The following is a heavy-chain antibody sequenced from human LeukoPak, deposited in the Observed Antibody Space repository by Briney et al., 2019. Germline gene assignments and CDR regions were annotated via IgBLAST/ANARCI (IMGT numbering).Heavy chain of an antibody. CDR2: IYYSGST. V-gene: IGHV4-39*07. Sequence: SETLSLTCTVSGGSISSSSYYWGWIRQPPGKGLEWIGSIYYSGSTYYNPSLKSRVTISVDTSKNQFSLKLSSVTAADTAVYYCARREGYSYGYEYWGQGTLVTVSS. CDR3: ARREGYSYGYEY. D-gene: IGHD5-18*01. J-gene: IGHJ4*02. CDR1: GGSISSSSYY.